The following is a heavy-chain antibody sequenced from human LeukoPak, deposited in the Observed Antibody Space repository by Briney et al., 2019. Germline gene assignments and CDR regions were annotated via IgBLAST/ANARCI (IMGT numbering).Heavy chain of an antibody. CDR1: GFTFTSSA. CDR2: IVVGSGNT. D-gene: IGHD3-22*01. J-gene: IGHJ3*02. Sequence: GASVKVSCKASGFTFTSSAMQWVRQARGQRLEWIGWIVVGSGNTNYAQKFQERVTITRDTSTSTVYMELSSLRSEDTAVYYCARSSDNYYDSSGYSLYIWGQGTMVTVSS. V-gene: IGHV1-58*02. CDR3: ARSSDNYYDSSGYSLYI.